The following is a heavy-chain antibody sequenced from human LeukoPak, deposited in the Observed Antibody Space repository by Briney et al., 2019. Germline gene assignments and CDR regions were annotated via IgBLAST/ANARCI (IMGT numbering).Heavy chain of an antibody. CDR2: IYYSGST. CDR1: GGSISSYY. CDR3: AREDFTNRQPGY. V-gene: IGHV4-59*12. J-gene: IGHJ4*02. Sequence: KPSETLSLTCTVSGGSISSYYWSWIRQPPGKGLEWIGYIYYSGSTNYNPSLKSRVTISVDTSKNQFSLKLNSVTAADTAVYYCAREDFTNRQPGYWGQGTLVTVSS. D-gene: IGHD2-2*01.